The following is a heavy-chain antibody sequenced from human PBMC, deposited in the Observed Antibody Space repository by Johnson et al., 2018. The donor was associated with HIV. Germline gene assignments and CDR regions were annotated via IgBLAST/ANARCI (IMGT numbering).Heavy chain of an antibody. J-gene: IGHJ3*02. CDR2: MSSSGSTI. V-gene: IGHV3-11*04. CDR1: GFSFSDYY. D-gene: IGHD6-13*01. Sequence: QVQLVESGGGLVKPGGSLRPSCVVSGFSFSDYYMSWIRQAPGKGLEWISYMSSSGSTIYYADSVKGRFTISRNNATNSLYLQMNSLRAEETAVYYCARLGIAAARGAFDIWGQGTMVTVSS. CDR3: ARLGIAAARGAFDI.